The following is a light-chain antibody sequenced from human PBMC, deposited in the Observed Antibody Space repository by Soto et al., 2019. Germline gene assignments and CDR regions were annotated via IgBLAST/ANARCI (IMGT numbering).Light chain of an antibody. CDR3: QTWGAGL. CDR1: SGHSSYA. V-gene: IGLV4-69*01. CDR2: LNSDGSH. J-gene: IGLJ2*01. Sequence: QLVLTQSPSASASLGASVKLTCTLSSGHSSYAIAWHQQQPEKGPRYLMKLNSDGSHSKGDGIPDRFSGSSSGAERYLTIANLQSEDEADYYCQTWGAGLFGGGTKLTVL.